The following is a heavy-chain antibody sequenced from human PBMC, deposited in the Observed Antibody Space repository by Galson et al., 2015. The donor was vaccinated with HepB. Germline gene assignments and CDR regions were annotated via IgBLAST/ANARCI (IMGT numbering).Heavy chain of an antibody. CDR2: ISAYNGNT. J-gene: IGHJ6*02. V-gene: IGHV1-18*04. D-gene: IGHD2-2*02. CDR3: ARDYIVVVPAAISNLYYYGMDV. CDR1: GYTFTSYG. Sequence: SVKVSCKASGYTFTSYGISWVRQAPGQGLEWMGWISAYNGNTNYAQKLQGRVTMTTDTSTSTAYMELRSLRSDDTAVYYCARDYIVVVPAAISNLYYYGMDVWGQGTTVTVSS.